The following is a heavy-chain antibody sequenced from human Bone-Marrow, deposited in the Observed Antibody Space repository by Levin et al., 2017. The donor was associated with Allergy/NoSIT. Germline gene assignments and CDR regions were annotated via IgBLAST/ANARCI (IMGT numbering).Heavy chain of an antibody. V-gene: IGHV5-51*01. CDR3: ARQESGYYDAFDI. D-gene: IGHD3-3*01. Sequence: NRGESLKISCKASGGSFTTYWIAWMRQMPGKGLEWMGIIYPSDSDKKYSPAFQGQVTISADRSLSTVYLHWSSLKASDTAIYYCARQESGYYDAFDIWGQGTMVTVSS. J-gene: IGHJ3*02. CDR2: IYPSDSDK. CDR1: GGSFTTYW.